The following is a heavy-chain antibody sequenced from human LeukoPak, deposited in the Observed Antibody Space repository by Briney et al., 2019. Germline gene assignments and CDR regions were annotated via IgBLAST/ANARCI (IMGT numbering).Heavy chain of an antibody. CDR3: AIVVVPGWFDP. J-gene: IGHJ5*02. D-gene: IGHD3-10*02. V-gene: IGHV4-39*07. CDR2: IYYSGST. Sequence: SETLSLTCSVSGGSIGSSSYYWGWIRQPPGKGLEWIGNIYYSGSTYYHPSLNSRVTISVDTSKNQFSLKLTSVTAADTAIYCCAIVVVPGWFDPWGQGTLVTVSS. CDR1: GGSIGSSSYY.